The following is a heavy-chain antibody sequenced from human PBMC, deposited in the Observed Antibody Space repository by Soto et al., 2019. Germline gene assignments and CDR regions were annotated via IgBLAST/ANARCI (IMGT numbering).Heavy chain of an antibody. Sequence: QVQLVESGGGVVQPGRSLRLSCAASGFTFSSYGMHWVRQAPGKGLEWVAVISYDGSNKYYADSVKGRFTISRDNFKNTLYLQMNSLRAEDTAVYYCAKVANRYSSSWDLDYWGQGTLVTVSS. D-gene: IGHD6-13*01. CDR2: ISYDGSNK. CDR3: AKVANRYSSSWDLDY. V-gene: IGHV3-30*18. CDR1: GFTFSSYG. J-gene: IGHJ4*02.